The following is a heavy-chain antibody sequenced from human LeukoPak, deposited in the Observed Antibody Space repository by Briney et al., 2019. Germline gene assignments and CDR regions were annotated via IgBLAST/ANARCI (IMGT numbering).Heavy chain of an antibody. CDR2: ISYDGSNK. V-gene: IGHV3-30*18. CDR1: GFTFSSYG. CDR3: AKVGIAMDTAMVHIDY. J-gene: IGHJ4*02. Sequence: GRSLRLSCAASGFTFSSYGMHWVRQAPGKGLEWVAVISYDGSNKYYADSVKGRFTISRDNSKNTLYLQMNSLRAEDTAVYYCAKVGIAMDTAMVHIDYWGQGTLVTVSS. D-gene: IGHD5-18*01.